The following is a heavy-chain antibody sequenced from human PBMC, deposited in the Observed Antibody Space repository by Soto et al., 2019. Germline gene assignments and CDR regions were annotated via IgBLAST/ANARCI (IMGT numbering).Heavy chain of an antibody. CDR3: TSHIVVVVAATPSDY. D-gene: IGHD2-15*01. Sequence: EVQLVESGGGLVQPGGSLKLSCAASGFTFSGSAMHWVRQASGKGLEWVGRIRSKANSYATAYAASVKGRFTISRDDSKNTAYLQMNSLKTEDTAVYYCTSHIVVVVAATPSDYWGQGPLVTVSS. CDR2: IRSKANSYAT. V-gene: IGHV3-73*01. CDR1: GFTFSGSA. J-gene: IGHJ4*02.